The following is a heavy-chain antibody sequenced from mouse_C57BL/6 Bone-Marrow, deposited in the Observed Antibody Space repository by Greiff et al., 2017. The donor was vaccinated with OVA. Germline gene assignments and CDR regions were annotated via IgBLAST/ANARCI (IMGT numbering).Heavy chain of an antibody. CDR3: ARDYYGSSYRFAY. D-gene: IGHD1-1*01. J-gene: IGHJ3*01. V-gene: IGHV2-2*01. Sequence: VKLVESGPGLVQPSQSLSITCTVSGFSLTSYGVHWVRQSPGKGLEWLGVIWSGGSTDYNAAFISRLSISKDNSKSQVFFKMNSLQADDTAIYYCARDYYGSSYRFAYWGQGTLVTVSA. CDR2: IWSGGST. CDR1: GFSLTSYG.